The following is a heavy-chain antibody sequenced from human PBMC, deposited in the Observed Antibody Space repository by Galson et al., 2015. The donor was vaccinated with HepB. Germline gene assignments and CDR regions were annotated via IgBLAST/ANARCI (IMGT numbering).Heavy chain of an antibody. J-gene: IGHJ6*02. Sequence: SETLSLTCIVSGGSISSGSYYWGWIRQPPGKGLEWIGNIYYSGSTYYYPSLKSRVTISVDTSMNQFSLKLTSVTAADTAVYYCARHSGVGAPYYYGVDVWGQGTTVTVSS. CDR1: GGSISSGSYY. CDR3: ARHSGVGAPYYYGVDV. D-gene: IGHD6-6*01. V-gene: IGHV4-39*01. CDR2: IYYSGST.